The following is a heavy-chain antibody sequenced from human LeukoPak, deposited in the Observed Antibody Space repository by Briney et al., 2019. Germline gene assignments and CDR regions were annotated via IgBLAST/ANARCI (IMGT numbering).Heavy chain of an antibody. CDR2: VYYSGST. CDR1: GGSISSYY. Sequence: SETLSLTCTVSGGSISSYYWSWIRQPPEKGLEWIGYVYYSGSTNYNPSLKSRVTISVDTSKNQFSLKLSSVTAADTAVYYCAGRLIAAGIDYWGQGTLVTVSS. J-gene: IGHJ4*02. V-gene: IGHV4-59*08. CDR3: AGRLIAAGIDY. D-gene: IGHD6-13*01.